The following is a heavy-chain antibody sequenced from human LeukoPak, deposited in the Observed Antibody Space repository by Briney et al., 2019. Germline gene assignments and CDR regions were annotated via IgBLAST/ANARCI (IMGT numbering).Heavy chain of an antibody. CDR1: GFTFSSYG. CDR3: ARGGLYYLDY. J-gene: IGHJ4*02. Sequence: GGSLRLSCAASGFTFSSYGMSWVRQAPGKGLEWVSAISGSGGSTYYADSVKGRFTISRDNSKNTLYLQVNSLRAEDTAVYYCARGGLYYLDYWGQGTLVTVSS. CDR2: ISGSGGST. V-gene: IGHV3-23*01. D-gene: IGHD3-10*01.